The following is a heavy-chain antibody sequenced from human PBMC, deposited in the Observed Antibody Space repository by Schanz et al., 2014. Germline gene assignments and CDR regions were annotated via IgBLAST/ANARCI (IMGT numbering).Heavy chain of an antibody. Sequence: EVQLVESGGGLVKPGGSLRLSCATSGFTLNNAWMNWVRQAPGKGLQWVARIKSKTDGGTRDYAAPVKGRFTISTDDSKNTVYLKRNSLQTEDPAVYYCTADLWFGAVWGVWWGQGTLVTVSS. CDR3: TADLWFGAVWGVW. J-gene: IGHJ4*02. D-gene: IGHD3-10*01. CDR2: IKSKTDGGTR. CDR1: GFTLNNAW. V-gene: IGHV3-15*01.